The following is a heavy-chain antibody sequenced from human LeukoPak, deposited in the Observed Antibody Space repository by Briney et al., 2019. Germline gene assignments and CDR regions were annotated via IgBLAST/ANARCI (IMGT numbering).Heavy chain of an antibody. CDR1: GFTFSSYE. V-gene: IGHV3-23*01. Sequence: PGGSLRLSCAASGFTFSSYEMNWVRQAPGKGLEWVSAIGGSTGRTYYADSVKGRFTVSRDNSKNTLYLQMTSLRAEDTAIYYCAKDRRSLVGPTNFDYWGQGTPVTVSS. D-gene: IGHD1-26*01. J-gene: IGHJ4*02. CDR3: AKDRRSLVGPTNFDY. CDR2: IGGSTGRT.